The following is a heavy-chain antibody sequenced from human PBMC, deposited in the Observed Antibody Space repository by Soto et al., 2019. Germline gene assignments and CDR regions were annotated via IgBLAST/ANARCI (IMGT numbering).Heavy chain of an antibody. J-gene: IGHJ5*02. D-gene: IGHD6-13*01. CDR2: IIPIFGTA. Sequence: QVQLVQSGAEVKKXXXXXXVSCKASGGTFSSYAISWVRQAPGQGLEWMGGIIPIFGTANYAQKFQGRVTITADESTSTAYMELSSLRSEDTAVYYCARGYSSSWYNWFDPWGQGTLVTVSS. V-gene: IGHV1-69*01. CDR1: GGTFSSYA. CDR3: ARGYSSSWYNWFDP.